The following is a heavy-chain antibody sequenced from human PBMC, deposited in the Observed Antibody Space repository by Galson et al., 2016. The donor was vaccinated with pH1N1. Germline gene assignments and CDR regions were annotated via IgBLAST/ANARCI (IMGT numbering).Heavy chain of an antibody. Sequence: QSGAEVKKPGESLKISCQVSGYSFSSCWVAWVRQMPGKGLEWMAIMYPDDSDIKYSPSFEGQVTISADKSISTAYLQWSSLRASDTAMYYCARFHSSGNYNGAFDIWGQGTMVTVSS. D-gene: IGHD3-10*01. CDR3: ARFHSSGNYNGAFDI. V-gene: IGHV5-51*01. CDR2: MYPDDSDI. CDR1: GYSFSSCW. J-gene: IGHJ3*02.